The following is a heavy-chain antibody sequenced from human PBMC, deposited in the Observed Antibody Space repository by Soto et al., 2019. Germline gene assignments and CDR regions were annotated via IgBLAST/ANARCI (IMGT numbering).Heavy chain of an antibody. CDR3: ARARSTVWDVYYFDY. Sequence: QVQLQESGPGLVKPSQTLSLTCTVSGGSISSGDYYWSWIRQPPGKGLEWIGYIYYSGSTYYNPSLKSRVTISVDTSKNQFSLKLSAVTAADTAVYYCARARSTVWDVYYFDYWGQGTLVTVSS. D-gene: IGHD4-17*01. V-gene: IGHV4-30-4*01. J-gene: IGHJ4*02. CDR1: GGSISSGDYY. CDR2: IYYSGST.